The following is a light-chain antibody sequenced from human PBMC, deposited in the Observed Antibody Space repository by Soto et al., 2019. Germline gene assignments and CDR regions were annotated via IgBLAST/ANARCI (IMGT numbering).Light chain of an antibody. CDR1: QGISRW. CDR3: QQANSFPPYT. V-gene: IGKV1-12*01. Sequence: DIQMTQSPSSVSASVGDRVTITCRASQGISRWLAWYQQKPGKAPKLLIYAASNLQSGVPSRFSGSGSGTDFTLTISSLQPEDFATYYCQQANSFPPYTFGEGTKLEIK. J-gene: IGKJ2*01. CDR2: AAS.